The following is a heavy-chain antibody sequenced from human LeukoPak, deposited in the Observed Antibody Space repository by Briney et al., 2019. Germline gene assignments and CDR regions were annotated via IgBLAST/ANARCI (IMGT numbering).Heavy chain of an antibody. Sequence: PGGSLRLSCAASGFTFNKAWMNWVRQAPGKGLEWVGRIKSKIDGGTTDYAAPVKGRFIISRDDSKNTLYLQMNSLDTEDTALYYCISPRTSSYWGQGTLVTVSS. CDR2: IKSKIDGGTT. CDR1: GFTFNKAW. CDR3: ISPRTSSY. D-gene: IGHD2-2*01. J-gene: IGHJ4*02. V-gene: IGHV3-15*07.